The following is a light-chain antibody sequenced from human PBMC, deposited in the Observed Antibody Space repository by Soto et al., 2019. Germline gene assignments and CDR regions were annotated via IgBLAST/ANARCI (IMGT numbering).Light chain of an antibody. CDR2: GAS. CDR1: QSVSRSS. CDR3: QQYGSSPPYT. J-gene: IGKJ2*01. V-gene: IGKV3-20*01. Sequence: EIVLTQSPATLSLSPGERATLSCRASQSVSRSSLAWYQQKPGQAPRLLIYGASSRATGIPDRFSGSGSGTDFTLTISRLEPEDFAVYYCQQYGSSPPYTFGQGTKLEIK.